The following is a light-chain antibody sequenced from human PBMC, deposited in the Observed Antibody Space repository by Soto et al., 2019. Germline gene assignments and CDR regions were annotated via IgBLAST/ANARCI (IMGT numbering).Light chain of an antibody. Sequence: QCVLTQPASVSGSPGQSITISCTGTSSDVGGYNYVSWYQHHPGKAPKLMIYDVSNRPSGVSNRFSGSKSGNTASLTISGLQAEDEADYYCSSYTSSSTYVFGTGTRSPS. CDR2: DVS. CDR1: SSDVGGYNY. J-gene: IGLJ1*01. CDR3: SSYTSSSTYV. V-gene: IGLV2-14*03.